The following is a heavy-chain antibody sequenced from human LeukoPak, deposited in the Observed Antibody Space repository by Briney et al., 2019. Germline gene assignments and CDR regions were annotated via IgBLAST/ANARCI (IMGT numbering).Heavy chain of an antibody. D-gene: IGHD4-17*01. Sequence: GGSPRLSCAASGFTFSSYGMHWVRQAPGKGREWVAVISYDGSNKYYADSVKGRFTISRDNSKNTLYLQMNSLRAEDTAVYYCALDYGDYNFDYWGQGTLVTVSS. CDR2: ISYDGSNK. V-gene: IGHV3-30*03. J-gene: IGHJ4*02. CDR1: GFTFSSYG. CDR3: ALDYGDYNFDY.